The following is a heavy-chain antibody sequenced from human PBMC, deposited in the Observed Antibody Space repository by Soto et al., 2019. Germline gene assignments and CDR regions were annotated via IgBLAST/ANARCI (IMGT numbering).Heavy chain of an antibody. CDR3: ARHFRHYYDSSGFDI. CDR1: GGSISSSSYY. CDR2: IYYSGST. V-gene: IGHV4-39*01. J-gene: IGHJ3*02. Sequence: QLQLQESGPGLVKPSETLSLTCTVSGGSISSSSYYWGWIRQPPGKGLEWIGSIYYSGSTYYNPSRKSRVTISVDPSKNQFSLKLSSVTAADTAVYYCARHFRHYYDSSGFDIWGQGTMVTVSS. D-gene: IGHD3-22*01.